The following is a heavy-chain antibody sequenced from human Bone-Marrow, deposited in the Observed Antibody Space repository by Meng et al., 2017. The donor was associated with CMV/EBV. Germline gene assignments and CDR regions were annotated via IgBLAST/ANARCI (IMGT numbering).Heavy chain of an antibody. J-gene: IGHJ6*02. D-gene: IGHD3-3*01. Sequence: SETLSLTCTVSGGSISSSSTYYWGWIRQPPGKGLEWIGSIYYSGSTYYNPSLKSRVTISVDTSKNQFSLKLSSVTAADTAVYYCARGPITILYGMDVWGRGTTVTVSS. CDR1: GGSISSSSTYY. CDR3: ARGPITILYGMDV. CDR2: IYYSGST. V-gene: IGHV4-39*07.